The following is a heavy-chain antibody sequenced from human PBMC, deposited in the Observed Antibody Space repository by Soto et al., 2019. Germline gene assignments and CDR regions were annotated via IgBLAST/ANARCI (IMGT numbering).Heavy chain of an antibody. D-gene: IGHD1-26*01. CDR1: GGSISSSSYY. CDR2: IYYSGST. V-gene: IGHV4-39*01. Sequence: SETLSLTCTVSGGSISSSSYYWGWIRQPPGKGLEWIGSIYYSGSTYYNPSLKSRVTISVDTSKNQFSLKLSSVTATDTAVYYCARNSGSYYAFDIGGQGTMVTVSS. CDR3: ARNSGSYYAFDI. J-gene: IGHJ3*02.